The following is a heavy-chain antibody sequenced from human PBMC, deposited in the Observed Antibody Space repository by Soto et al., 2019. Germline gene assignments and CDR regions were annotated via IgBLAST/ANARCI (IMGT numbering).Heavy chain of an antibody. J-gene: IGHJ4*02. CDR2: ITPMIGTT. V-gene: IGHV1-69*01. Sequence: QVHLVQSGAEVKRPGSSVRVSCRASGGTFYTYAFTWVRQAPGQGLEWMGGITPMIGTTKYAQKFHGRVTFSADASASPAYMELSNLRSNDTAVYYCARDVSVMTSVFGFWGQGTLITVSS. CDR3: ARDVSVMTSVFGF. D-gene: IGHD3-10*01. CDR1: GGTFYTYA.